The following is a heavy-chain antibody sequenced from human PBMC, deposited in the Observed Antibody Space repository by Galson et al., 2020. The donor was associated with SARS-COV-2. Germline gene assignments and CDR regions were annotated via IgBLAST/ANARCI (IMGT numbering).Heavy chain of an antibody. D-gene: IGHD3-10*01. J-gene: IGHJ4*02. CDR1: GFSPSTSGLS. CDR2: IDSDDDK. CDR3: ARIDVRGVIIDY. V-gene: IGHV2-70*11. Sequence: SGPPLVKPTQTLTLTCPFSGFSPSTSGLSVRWIRQPPGKALEWLARIDSDDDKYYSTSLKTRLTISKDTSKNQVVLTMTNMDPVDTATYYCARIDVRGVIIDYWGQGTLVTVSS.